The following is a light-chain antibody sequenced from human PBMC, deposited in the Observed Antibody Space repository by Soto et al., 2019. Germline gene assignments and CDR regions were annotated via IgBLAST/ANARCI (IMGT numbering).Light chain of an antibody. CDR3: QQYYNTPPT. CDR2: WAS. V-gene: IGKV4-1*01. CDR1: QSVLSNSGKKIY. J-gene: IGKJ2*01. Sequence: DIVMTQSPDSLAVSLGARATINCKSSQSVLSNSGKKIYLAWYRQKTGQPPQLLISWASTRESGVPDRISGSGSGSDFTLNISSLQAEDVAVYYCQQYYNTPPTFGQGTKLEI.